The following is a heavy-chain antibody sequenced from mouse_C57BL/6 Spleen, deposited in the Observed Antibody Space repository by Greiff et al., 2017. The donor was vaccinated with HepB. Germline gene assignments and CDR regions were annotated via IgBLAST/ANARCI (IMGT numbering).Heavy chain of an antibody. CDR1: GYSITSGYD. J-gene: IGHJ4*01. CDR3: ARGSNYYAMDY. D-gene: IGHD2-5*01. V-gene: IGHV3-1*01. Sequence: EVQLKESGPGMVKPSQSLSLTCTVTGYSITSGYDWHWIRHFPGNKLEWMGYISYSGSTNYNPSLKSRISITHDTSKNHFFLKLNSVTTEDTATYYCARGSNYYAMDYWGQGTSVTVSS. CDR2: ISYSGST.